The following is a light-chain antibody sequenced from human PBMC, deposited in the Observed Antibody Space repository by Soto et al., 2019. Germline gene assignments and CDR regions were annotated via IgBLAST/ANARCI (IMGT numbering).Light chain of an antibody. V-gene: IGKV3-11*01. J-gene: IGKJ5*01. CDR1: QSVSSY. CDR3: QQRSR. Sequence: EIVLTQSPATLSLSPGERATLSCRASQSVSSYLAWYQQKPGQAPRLLIYDASNRATGIPARFSGSGSGTDFTLPISSLEPEDFAVYYCQQRSRFGQGTRLEIK. CDR2: DAS.